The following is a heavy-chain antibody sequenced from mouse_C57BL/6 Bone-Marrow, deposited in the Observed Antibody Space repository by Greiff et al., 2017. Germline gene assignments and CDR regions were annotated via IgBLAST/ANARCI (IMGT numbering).Heavy chain of an antibody. CDR2: IRLKSDNYAT. J-gene: IGHJ3*01. CDR3: TGREGFAY. V-gene: IGHV6-3*01. CDR1: GFTFSNYW. Sequence: EVQLQESGGGLVQPGGSMKLSCVASGFTFSNYWMNWVRQSPEKGLEWVAQIRLKSDNYATHYAESVKGRFTISRDDSKSSVYLQMNNLRAEDTGIYYCTGREGFAYWGQGTLVTVSA.